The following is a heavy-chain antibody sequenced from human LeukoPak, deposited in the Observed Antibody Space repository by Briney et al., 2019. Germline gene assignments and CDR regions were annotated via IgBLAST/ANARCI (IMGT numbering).Heavy chain of an antibody. V-gene: IGHV4-34*01. CDR2: INHSGST. CDR3: AGGLNWNYSLDY. J-gene: IGHJ4*02. D-gene: IGHD1-7*01. Sequence: SETLSLTCAVYGGSFSGYYWSWIRQPPGKGLEWIGEINHSGSTNYNPSLKSRVTISVDTSKNQFSLKLSSVTAADTAVYYCAGGLNWNYSLDYWGQGTLVTVSS. CDR1: GGSFSGYY.